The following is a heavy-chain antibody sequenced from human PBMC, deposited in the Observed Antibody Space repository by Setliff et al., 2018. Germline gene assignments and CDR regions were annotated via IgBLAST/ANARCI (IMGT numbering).Heavy chain of an antibody. CDR1: GESFSGYY. CDR3: ARHATYYYGSGNLPFDH. CDR2: IMDGRDT. Sequence: SETLSLTCAIYGESFSGYYWSWIRQSPGKTLEWIGEIMDGRDTVYNPSLNSRVTISFDTSRNQFSLELSSVTAADTAVYYCARHATYYYGSGNLPFDHWAQGSLVTVSS. V-gene: IGHV4-34*12. D-gene: IGHD3-10*01. J-gene: IGHJ4*02.